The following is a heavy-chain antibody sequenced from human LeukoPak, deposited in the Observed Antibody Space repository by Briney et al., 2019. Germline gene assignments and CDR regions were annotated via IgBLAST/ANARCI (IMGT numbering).Heavy chain of an antibody. D-gene: IGHD5-24*01. CDR1: GFTFDDYA. CDR3: ARDGDGYRSLDY. V-gene: IGHV3-9*01. Sequence: GGSLRLSCAASGFTFDDYAMHWVRQAPGKGLEWVSGISWNSGSIGYADSVKGRFTISRDNAKNSLYLQMNSLRAEDTALYYCARDGDGYRSLDYWGQGTLVTVSS. CDR2: ISWNSGSI. J-gene: IGHJ4*02.